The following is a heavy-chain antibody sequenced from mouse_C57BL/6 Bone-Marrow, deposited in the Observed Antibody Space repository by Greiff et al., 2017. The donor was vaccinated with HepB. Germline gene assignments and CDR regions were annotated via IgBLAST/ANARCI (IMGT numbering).Heavy chain of an antibody. Sequence: EVKLMESGGGLVQPGGSLKLSCAASGFTFSDYYMYWVRQTPEKRLEWVAYISNGGGSTYYPDTVKGRFTISRDNAKNTLYLQMSRLKSEDTAMYYCARRPYDYPYYYAMDYWGQGTSVTVSS. CDR2: ISNGGGST. D-gene: IGHD2-4*01. CDR1: GFTFSDYY. CDR3: ARRPYDYPYYYAMDY. V-gene: IGHV5-12*01. J-gene: IGHJ4*01.